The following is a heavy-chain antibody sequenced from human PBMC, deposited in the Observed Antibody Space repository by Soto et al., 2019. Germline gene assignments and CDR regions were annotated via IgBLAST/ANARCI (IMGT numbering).Heavy chain of an antibody. CDR2: INPSGGST. CDR3: AREGITGTTIAPDFDY. V-gene: IGHV1-46*01. Sequence: ASVKVSFKASRYTFTQYYMHWVGPAPAQGLEWMGIINPSGGSTSYAQKFQGRVTMTRDTSTSTAYMELSSLRSEDTAVYYCAREGITGTTIAPDFDYWGQGTLVTV. D-gene: IGHD1-7*01. CDR1: RYTFTQYY. J-gene: IGHJ4*02.